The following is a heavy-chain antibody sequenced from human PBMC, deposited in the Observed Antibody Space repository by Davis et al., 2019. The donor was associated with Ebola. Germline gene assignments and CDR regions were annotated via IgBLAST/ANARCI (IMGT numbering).Heavy chain of an antibody. CDR1: GGSFSGYY. CDR2: INHSGST. V-gene: IGHV4-34*01. J-gene: IGHJ3*02. CDR3: ASPSNTFDI. Sequence: MPSETLSLTCAVYGGSFSGYYWSWIRQPPGKGLEWIGEINHSGSTNYNPSLKSRVTISVDTSKNQFSLKLSSVTAADTAVYYCASPSNTFDIWGQGTMVTVSS.